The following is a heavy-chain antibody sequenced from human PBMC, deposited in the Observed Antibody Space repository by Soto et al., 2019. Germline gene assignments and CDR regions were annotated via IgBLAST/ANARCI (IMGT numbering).Heavy chain of an antibody. CDR1: GYTLTELS. D-gene: IGHD3-10*01. Sequence: GASVKVSFKVSGYTLTELSMHWLRQAPGKGLEWMGGFDPEDGETIYAQKFQGRVTMTEDTSTDTAYMELSSLRSEDTAVYYCATLAPMVRGVINWFDPWGQGTLVTVSS. V-gene: IGHV1-24*01. J-gene: IGHJ5*02. CDR3: ATLAPMVRGVINWFDP. CDR2: FDPEDGET.